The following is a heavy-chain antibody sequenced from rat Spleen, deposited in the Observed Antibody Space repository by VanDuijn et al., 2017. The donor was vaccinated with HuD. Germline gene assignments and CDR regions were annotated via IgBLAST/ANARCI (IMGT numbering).Heavy chain of an antibody. V-gene: IGHV2-45*01. CDR1: GFSLTSYN. Sequence: QVQLMESGPGLVQPSETLSLTCTVSGFSLTSYNVHWVRQPPGKGLEWMGIIWTGGTTTYNSLLKSRLSISRDTSKSQVFLKMNSLQTEDSATYYCARDPLLGAPFDSWGQGVMVTVSS. J-gene: IGHJ2*01. D-gene: IGHD5-1*01. CDR2: IWTGGTT. CDR3: ARDPLLGAPFDS.